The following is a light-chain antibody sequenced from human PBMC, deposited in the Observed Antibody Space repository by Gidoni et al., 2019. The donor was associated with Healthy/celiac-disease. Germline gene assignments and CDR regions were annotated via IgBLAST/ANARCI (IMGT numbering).Light chain of an antibody. CDR1: QSVSSSY. Sequence: EIVLTQSPGTMSWSPGERATLSCRASQSVSSSYLAWYQQKPGQAPRLLIYGASSRATGIPDRFSGSGSGTDFTLTISRLEPEDFAVYYCQQYGSSRPYTFGQGTKLEIK. V-gene: IGKV3-20*01. CDR3: QQYGSSRPYT. J-gene: IGKJ2*01. CDR2: GAS.